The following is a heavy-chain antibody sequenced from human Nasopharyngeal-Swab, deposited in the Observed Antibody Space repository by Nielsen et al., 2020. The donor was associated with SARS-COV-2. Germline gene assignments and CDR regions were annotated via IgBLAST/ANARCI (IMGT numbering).Heavy chain of an antibody. Sequence: GESLKISCAASGFTFSSNAMSWVRQAPGKGLEWVSAISGSGGSTYYADSVKGRFTISRDNSKNTLYLQMNSLRAEDTAVYCCAKTDYGDLPYYFDYWGQGTLVTVSS. V-gene: IGHV3-23*01. J-gene: IGHJ4*02. CDR3: AKTDYGDLPYYFDY. CDR1: GFTFSSNA. CDR2: ISGSGGST. D-gene: IGHD4-17*01.